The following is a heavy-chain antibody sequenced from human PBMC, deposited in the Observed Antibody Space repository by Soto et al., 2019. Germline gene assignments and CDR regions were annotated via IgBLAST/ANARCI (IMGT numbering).Heavy chain of an antibody. CDR3: VRGYSDYTDYFDY. J-gene: IGHJ4*02. V-gene: IGHV3-7*03. Sequence: VQLLESGGGLVQPGGSLRLSCAASGFSFSSFWMIWVRQAPEKGLEWVAIIKKDGREKYYVDSGKGRFTVSRDNAEKSLYLQMDSLRPDDTAVYYCVRGYSDYTDYFDYWGQGALVTVSS. D-gene: IGHD5-12*01. CDR2: IKKDGREK. CDR1: GFSFSSFW.